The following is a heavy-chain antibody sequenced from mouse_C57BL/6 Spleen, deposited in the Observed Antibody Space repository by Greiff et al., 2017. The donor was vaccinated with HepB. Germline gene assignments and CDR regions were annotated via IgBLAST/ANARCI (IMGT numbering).Heavy chain of an antibody. CDR3: ARKGIDYAMDY. Sequence: EVQLQQSGPELVKPGASVKISCKASGYTFTDYYMNWVKQSHGKSLEWIGDINPNNGGTSYNQKFKGKATLTVDKSSSTAYMELRSLTSEDSAVYYCARKGIDYAMDYWGQGTSVTVSS. V-gene: IGHV1-26*01. CDR2: INPNNGGT. CDR1: GYTFTDYY. J-gene: IGHJ4*01.